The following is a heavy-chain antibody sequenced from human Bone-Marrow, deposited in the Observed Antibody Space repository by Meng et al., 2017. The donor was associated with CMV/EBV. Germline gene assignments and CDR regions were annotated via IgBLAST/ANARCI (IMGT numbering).Heavy chain of an antibody. CDR3: ARVMRSGTLTRIFAARRPGSAFDI. D-gene: IGHD1-26*01. CDR2: ISSSGSTI. J-gene: IGHJ3*02. CDR1: GFTFSSYE. V-gene: IGHV3-48*03. Sequence: GESLKISCAASGFTFSSYEMNWVRQAPGKGLEWVSYISSSGSTIYYADSVKGRFTISRDNAKNSLYLQMNSLRAEDTAVYYCARVMRSGTLTRIFAARRPGSAFDIWGQGTMVTVSS.